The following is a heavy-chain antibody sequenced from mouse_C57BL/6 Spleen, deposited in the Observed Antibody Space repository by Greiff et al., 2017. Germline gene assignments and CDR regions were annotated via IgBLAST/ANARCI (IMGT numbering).Heavy chain of an antibody. V-gene: IGHV1-52*01. CDR3: ARKITTAGWYFDV. D-gene: IGHD1-2*01. J-gene: IGHJ1*03. Sequence: QVQLQQSGAELVRPGSSVKLSCKASGYTFTSYWMHWVKQRPIQGLEWIGNIDPSDSETHYNQKFKDKATLTVDKSSSTAYMQLSSLTSEDSAVYYCARKITTAGWYFDVWGTGTTVTVAS. CDR1: GYTFTSYW. CDR2: IDPSDSET.